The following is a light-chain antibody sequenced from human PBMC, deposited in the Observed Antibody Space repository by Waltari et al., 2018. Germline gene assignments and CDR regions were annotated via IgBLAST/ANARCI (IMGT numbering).Light chain of an antibody. CDR1: QSVSRT. CDR3: QHYVRLPAT. J-gene: IGKJ1*01. CDR2: GAS. V-gene: IGKV3-20*01. Sequence: EIVLTQSPGTLSLSPGERATLSCRASQSVSRTLAWYQQKPGQAPKLLISGASIRATGIPDRFTGSGSGTYFSLTISSLEPEDFAIYFCQHYVRLPATFGQGTKVEIK.